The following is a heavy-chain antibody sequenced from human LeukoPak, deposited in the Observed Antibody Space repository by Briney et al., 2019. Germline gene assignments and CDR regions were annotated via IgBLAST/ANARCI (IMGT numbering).Heavy chain of an antibody. V-gene: IGHV3-30*03. CDR1: GFTFSSYG. D-gene: IGHD1-14*01. CDR3: ARETRDFYRWFDP. Sequence: PGGSLRLSCAASGFTFSSYGMHWVRQAPGKGLEWVAVISYDGSNKYYADSVKGRFTISRDNSKNTLYLQMNSLRAEDTAVYYCARETRDFYRWFDPWGQGTLVTVSS. CDR2: ISYDGSNK. J-gene: IGHJ5*02.